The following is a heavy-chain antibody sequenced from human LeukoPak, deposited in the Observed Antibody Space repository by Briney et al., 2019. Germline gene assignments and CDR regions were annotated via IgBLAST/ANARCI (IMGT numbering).Heavy chain of an antibody. J-gene: IGHJ4*02. D-gene: IGHD3-9*01. CDR1: GFSLSNSRMG. Sequence: SGPTLVNPTETLTLTCTVSGFSLSNSRMGVIWIRQPPGKALEWLAHIFSNDEKSYRTSLKSRLTISKDSSKSQVVLTMTNMDPVYTRTYHCARIRFSTPRDYDILTALDYWGQGTLVTVSS. V-gene: IGHV2-26*01. CDR3: ARIRFSTPRDYDILTALDY. CDR2: IFSNDEK.